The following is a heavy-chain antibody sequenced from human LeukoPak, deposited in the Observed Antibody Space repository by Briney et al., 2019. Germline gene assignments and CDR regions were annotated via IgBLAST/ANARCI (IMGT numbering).Heavy chain of an antibody. CDR2: VDPRTGVT. V-gene: IGHV1-2*02. CDR1: VYTLTDYF. CDR3: ATDNDGMFDY. D-gene: IGHD1-14*01. Sequence: ASVKVSFRGSVYTLTDYFIHWVRRAPGKGLEWMGWVDPRTGVTRSTQKFQGRVTMTRDRSISTVYLDLNALTFDDTAVYYCATDNDGMFDYWGQGTLVTVSS. J-gene: IGHJ4*02.